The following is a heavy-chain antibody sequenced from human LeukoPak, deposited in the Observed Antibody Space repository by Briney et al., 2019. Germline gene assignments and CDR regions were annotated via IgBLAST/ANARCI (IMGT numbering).Heavy chain of an antibody. CDR1: DYTFTNYG. Sequence: ASVMVSCKASDYTFTNYGISWVRQAPGQGLEWMGWISTNSDIRTYAQTLQGRFTMTTDTATTTAYMELNNLTFDDTAVYYCARDWDAMNNCFDPWGQGTPVTVSS. J-gene: IGHJ5*02. CDR2: ISTNSDIR. D-gene: IGHD1-26*01. V-gene: IGHV1-18*01. CDR3: ARDWDAMNNCFDP.